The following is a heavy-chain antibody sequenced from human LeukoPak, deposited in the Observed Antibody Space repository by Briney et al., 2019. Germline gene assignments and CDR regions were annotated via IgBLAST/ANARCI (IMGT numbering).Heavy chain of an antibody. CDR1: GGSFSGYY. Sequence: SETLSLTCAVYGGSFSGYYWSWIRQPPGKGLEWIGEINHSGSTNYNPSLKSRVTISVDTPKNQFSLKLSSVTAADTAVYYCARGVGYCSGGSCYAHADYFDYWGQGTLVTVSS. J-gene: IGHJ4*02. D-gene: IGHD2-15*01. CDR2: INHSGST. CDR3: ARGVGYCSGGSCYAHADYFDY. V-gene: IGHV4-34*01.